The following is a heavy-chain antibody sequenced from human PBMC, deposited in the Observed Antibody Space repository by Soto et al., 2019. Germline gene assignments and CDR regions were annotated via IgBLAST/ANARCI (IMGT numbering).Heavy chain of an antibody. Sequence: EVQLLESGGGLLQPGGSLRLSCEASGFTFSNYAITWVRQAPGTGVEWVSVITGSGGGTYFVESLMGRFTISRDNSMNTGYMQMNSLRAENTAVYCCAKRPLTRAGFDYWGQGTLVTVSS. V-gene: IGHV3-23*01. CDR1: GFTFSNYA. CDR2: ITGSGGGT. CDR3: AKRPLTRAGFDY. D-gene: IGHD6-25*01. J-gene: IGHJ4*02.